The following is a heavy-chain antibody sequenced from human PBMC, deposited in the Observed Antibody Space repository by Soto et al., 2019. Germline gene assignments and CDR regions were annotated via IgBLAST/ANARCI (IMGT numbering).Heavy chain of an antibody. J-gene: IGHJ6*02. CDR2: VYYSGST. Sequence: QVQLQESGPRLVKPSETLSVTCTVSGGSISSSYWNWIRQPPGKGLEWIGYVYYSGSTNHNPSLKGRVTISIDTSKTQFSLKLSSVTAADTAVYYCARVTGEDSGGSPTRSGMDVWGQGTTVTVSS. CDR1: GGSISSSY. V-gene: IGHV4-59*01. D-gene: IGHD2-15*01. CDR3: ARVTGEDSGGSPTRSGMDV.